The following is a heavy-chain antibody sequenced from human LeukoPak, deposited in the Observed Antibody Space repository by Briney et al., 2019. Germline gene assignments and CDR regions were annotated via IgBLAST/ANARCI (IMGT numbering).Heavy chain of an antibody. D-gene: IGHD2-15*01. V-gene: IGHV1-8*01. CDR1: GYTFTSYD. CDR3: ARGGFCSGGSCLLYYYYYMGV. J-gene: IGHJ6*03. CDR2: MNPNSGNT. Sequence: ASVKVSCKASGYTFTSYDINWVRQATGQGLEWMGWMNPNSGNTGYAQKFQGRVTMTRNTSISTAYMELSSLRSEDTAVYYCARGGFCSGGSCLLYYYYYMGVWGKGTTVTISS.